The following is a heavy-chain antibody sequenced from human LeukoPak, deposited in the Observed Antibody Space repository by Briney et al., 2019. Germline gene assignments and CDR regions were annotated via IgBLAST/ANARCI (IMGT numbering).Heavy chain of an antibody. J-gene: IGHJ6*03. CDR2: IYTSGST. CDR3: ARDRFDVLGTPTDYYYYMDV. V-gene: IGHV4-4*07. Sequence: SETLSLTCTVSGGSISSYYWSWIRRPAGKGLEWIGRIYTSGSTNYNPSLKSRVTMSVDTSKNQFSLKLSSVTAADTAVYYCARDRFDVLGTPTDYYYYMDVWAKGPRSPSP. CDR1: GGSISSYY. D-gene: IGHD3-9*01.